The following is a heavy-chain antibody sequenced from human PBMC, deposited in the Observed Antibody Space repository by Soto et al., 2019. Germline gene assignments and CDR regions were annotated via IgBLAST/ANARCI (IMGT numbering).Heavy chain of an antibody. CDR2: IYSGHTT. V-gene: IGHV3-53*01. Sequence: EVQLVESGGGLIQPGGSLRLSCVASGFIVSSNQMSWVRQAPGKGLEWVSVIYSGHTTYYAYSVEGRFTISRDDSKNTLESQMNSLGGEDTAVYYCVRGPSDHKLRLVEWPYGDYWGQGALVTVSS. CDR3: VRGPSDHKLRLVEWPYGDY. J-gene: IGHJ4*02. CDR1: GFIVSSNQ. D-gene: IGHD3-3*01.